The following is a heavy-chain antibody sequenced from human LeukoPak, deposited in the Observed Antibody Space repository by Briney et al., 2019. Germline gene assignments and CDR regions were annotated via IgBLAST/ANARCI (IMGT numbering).Heavy chain of an antibody. Sequence: GRSLRLSCAASGFTFSSYGMHWVRQAPGKGLEWVAVISYDGSNKYYADSVKGRFTISRDNSKNTLYLQMISLRAEDTAVYYCAKALDGDYGGNSGPFDYWGQGTLVAVSS. CDR1: GFTFSSYG. V-gene: IGHV3-30*18. CDR2: ISYDGSNK. J-gene: IGHJ4*02. D-gene: IGHD4-23*01. CDR3: AKALDGDYGGNSGPFDY.